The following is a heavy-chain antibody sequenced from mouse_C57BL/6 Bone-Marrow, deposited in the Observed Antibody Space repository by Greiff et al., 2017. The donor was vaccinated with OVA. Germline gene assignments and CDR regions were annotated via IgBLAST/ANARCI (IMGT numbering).Heavy chain of an antibody. D-gene: IGHD1-1*01. Sequence: QVQLQQSGPELVKPGASVKISCKASGYAFSSSWMNWVKQRPGKGLEWIGRIYPGDGDTNYNGKFKGKAKLTADKSSSTAYMQLSSLTSEDSAVYFCARHYGSSQFAYWGQGTLVTVSA. CDR2: IYPGDGDT. V-gene: IGHV1-82*01. CDR1: GYAFSSSW. CDR3: ARHYGSSQFAY. J-gene: IGHJ3*01.